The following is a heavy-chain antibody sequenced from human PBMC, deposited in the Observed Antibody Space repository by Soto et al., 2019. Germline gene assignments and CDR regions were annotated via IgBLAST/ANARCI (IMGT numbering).Heavy chain of an antibody. Sequence: ASVKVSCKASGYTFTSYAMNWVRQAPGQGLEWMGWINTNTGNPTYAQGFTGRFVFSLGTSVSTAYLQICSLKAEDTAVYYCAKGGTTVTNWYYYGMDVWAQGTTVPGSS. D-gene: IGHD4-4*01. J-gene: IGHJ6*02. CDR1: GYTFTSYA. V-gene: IGHV7-4-1*01. CDR2: INTNTGNP. CDR3: AKGGTTVTNWYYYGMDV.